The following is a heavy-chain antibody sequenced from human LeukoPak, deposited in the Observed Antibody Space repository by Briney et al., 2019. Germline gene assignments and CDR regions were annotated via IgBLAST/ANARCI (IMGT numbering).Heavy chain of an antibody. D-gene: IGHD6-19*01. V-gene: IGHV1-8*03. CDR3: ARGVQTGSGWHFDY. J-gene: IGHJ4*02. CDR1: GYTFTSYD. Sequence: ASVKVSWKASGYTFTSYDINWVRQAPGQGLEWMGWMNPNSGNTVYAQKFQGRVTITRNTSISTAYMELSSLRSEDTAVYYCARGVQTGSGWHFDYWGQGTLVTVPS. CDR2: MNPNSGNT.